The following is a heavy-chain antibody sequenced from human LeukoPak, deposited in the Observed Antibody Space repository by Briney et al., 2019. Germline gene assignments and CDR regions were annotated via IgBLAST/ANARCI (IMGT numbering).Heavy chain of an antibody. Sequence: GGSLRLSCAASGFTFSSYAMTWVRQAPGKGLEWVSGISGSAGSTYYADSVKGRITISRDNSKNTLYLQVSSLRAEDTAVYYCAKAPSRAGNGWYQIDYWGQGTLVTVSS. D-gene: IGHD6-19*01. CDR3: AKAPSRAGNGWYQIDY. J-gene: IGHJ4*02. V-gene: IGHV3-23*01. CDR1: GFTFSSYA. CDR2: ISGSAGST.